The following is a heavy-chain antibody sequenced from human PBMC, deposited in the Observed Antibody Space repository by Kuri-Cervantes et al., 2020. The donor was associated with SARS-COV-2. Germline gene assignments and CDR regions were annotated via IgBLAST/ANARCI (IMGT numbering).Heavy chain of an antibody. CDR2: IIPIFGTA. CDR1: GGTFSSYT. Sequence: SVKVSCKASGGTFSSYTISWVRQAPGQGLEWMGGIIPIFGTANYAQKFQGRVTITADKSTSTAYMELSSLRSEDTAVYYCARSGWGTYSNFNYYYMDVWGKGTTVTVSS. D-gene: IGHD4-11*01. J-gene: IGHJ6*03. CDR3: ARSGWGTYSNFNYYYMDV. V-gene: IGHV1-69*06.